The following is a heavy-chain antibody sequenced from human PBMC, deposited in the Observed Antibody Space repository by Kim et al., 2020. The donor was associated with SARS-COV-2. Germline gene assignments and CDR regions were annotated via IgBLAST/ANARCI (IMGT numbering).Heavy chain of an antibody. Sequence: GGSLRLSCAASGFTFSSYSMNWVRQAPGKGLEWVSSISSSSSYIYYADSVKGRFTISRDNAKNSLYLQMNSLRAEDTAVYYCARDPGGDHNYYYYGMDVWGQGTTVTVSS. V-gene: IGHV3-21*01. CDR1: GFTFSSYS. CDR2: ISSSSSYI. J-gene: IGHJ6*02. D-gene: IGHD4-17*01. CDR3: ARDPGGDHNYYYYGMDV.